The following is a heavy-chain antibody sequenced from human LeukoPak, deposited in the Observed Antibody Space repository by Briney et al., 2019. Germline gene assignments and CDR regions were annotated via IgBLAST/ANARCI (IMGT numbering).Heavy chain of an antibody. V-gene: IGHV4-59*01. D-gene: IGHD6-6*01. Sequence: PSETLSLTCTVSGGSISDYYWSWIRHPPGKGLEWIGYVYYSGSTSYNTSLKSRVTISVDTSKNQFSLKVSSVTAADTALYYCARGHLVFAYWGQGTLVTVSS. CDR2: VYYSGST. CDR1: GGSISDYY. CDR3: ARGHLVFAY. J-gene: IGHJ4*02.